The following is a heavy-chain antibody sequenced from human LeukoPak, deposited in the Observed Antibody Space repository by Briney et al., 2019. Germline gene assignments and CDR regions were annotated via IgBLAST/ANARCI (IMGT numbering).Heavy chain of an antibody. V-gene: IGHV1-18*01. CDR2: ISVYNGKT. CDR3: GRDTYYYDTRGGVDV. J-gene: IGHJ6*02. D-gene: IGHD3-22*01. CDR1: GGTFSSYA. Sequence: ASVKVSCKASGGTFSSYAIIWVRQAPGQGLEWMGWISVYNGKTNYAQNLQGRVTMTTDTSTSTAYMELRSLGSDDTAVYYCGRDTYYYDTRGGVDVWGQGTTVTVSS.